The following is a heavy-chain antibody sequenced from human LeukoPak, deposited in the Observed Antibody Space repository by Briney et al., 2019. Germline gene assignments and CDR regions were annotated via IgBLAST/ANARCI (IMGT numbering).Heavy chain of an antibody. J-gene: IGHJ3*02. CDR3: ARDHYGCSSTSCYPALGAFDI. CDR1: GGTFSSYA. CDR2: IIPIFGTA. D-gene: IGHD2-2*01. V-gene: IGHV1-69*06. Sequence: GASVKVSCKASGGTFSSYAISWVRQAPGQGLEWMGGIIPIFGTANYAQKFQGRVTITADKSTSTAYMELSSLRSEDTAVYYCARDHYGCSSTSCYPALGAFDIWGQGTMVTVSS.